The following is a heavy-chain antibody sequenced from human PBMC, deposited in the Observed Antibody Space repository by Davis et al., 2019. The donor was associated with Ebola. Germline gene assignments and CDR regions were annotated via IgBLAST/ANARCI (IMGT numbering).Heavy chain of an antibody. J-gene: IGHJ4*02. D-gene: IGHD5-12*01. Sequence: GSLRLSCAASGFTFSSYSMNWVRQAPGKGLEWVSSISSSSSYIYYADSVKGRFTISRDNAKNSLYLQMNSLRAEDTAVYYCARVSGYSGYDHNVWGQGTLVTVSS. V-gene: IGHV3-21*01. CDR2: ISSSSSYI. CDR1: GFTFSSYS. CDR3: ARVSGYSGYDHNV.